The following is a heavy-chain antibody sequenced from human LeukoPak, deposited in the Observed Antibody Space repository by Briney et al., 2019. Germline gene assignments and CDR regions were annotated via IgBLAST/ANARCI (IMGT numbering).Heavy chain of an antibody. Sequence: GGSLRPSCAASGFTFSSYSMNWVRQAPGKGMEWVSSISSSSSYIYYADSVKGRFTISRDNAKNSLYLQMNSLRAEDTAVYYCARDSRQWLVDWYFDLWGRGTLVTVSS. CDR2: ISSSSSYI. D-gene: IGHD6-19*01. J-gene: IGHJ2*01. CDR3: ARDSRQWLVDWYFDL. V-gene: IGHV3-21*01. CDR1: GFTFSSYS.